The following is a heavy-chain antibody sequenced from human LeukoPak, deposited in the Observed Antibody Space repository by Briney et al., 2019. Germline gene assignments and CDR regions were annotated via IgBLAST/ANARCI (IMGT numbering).Heavy chain of an antibody. V-gene: IGHV4-31*03. CDR3: ARDPYYYDSSGYGAFDI. D-gene: IGHD3-22*01. J-gene: IGHJ3*02. CDR2: IYYSGST. CDR1: GGSISSGGYY. Sequence: PSQTLSLTCTVSGGSISSGGYYWSWVRQHPGKGLEWIVYIYYSGSTYYNPSLKSRVTISVDTSKNQFSLKLSSVTAADTAVYYCARDPYYYDSSGYGAFDIWGQGTMVTVSS.